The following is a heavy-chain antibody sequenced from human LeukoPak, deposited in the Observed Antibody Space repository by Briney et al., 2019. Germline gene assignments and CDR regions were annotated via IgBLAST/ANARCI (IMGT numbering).Heavy chain of an antibody. J-gene: IGHJ6*02. CDR2: IYPGDSDT. V-gene: IGHV5-51*01. D-gene: IGHD3-10*01. Sequence: GESLKISCKGSGYSFTTYWIGWVRQMPGKGLECLGVIYPGDSDTRYSPSFQGQVTISADKSISTAYLQWSSLKASDTAMYYCARRPDGSVHGMDVWGQGTTVTVSS. CDR1: GYSFTTYW. CDR3: ARRPDGSVHGMDV.